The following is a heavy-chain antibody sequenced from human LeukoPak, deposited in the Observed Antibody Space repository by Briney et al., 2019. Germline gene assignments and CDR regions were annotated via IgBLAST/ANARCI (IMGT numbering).Heavy chain of an antibody. Sequence: GGSLRLSCGASGFTFSTYAMSWVRQAPEKGLEWVSGVTGSGGATYYADSAKGRFSISRDNSKNTVYLQMNSLRVEDTAIYYCAKDLSQRLLRGDFDSWGQGALVSVSS. D-gene: IGHD6-25*01. J-gene: IGHJ4*02. CDR1: GFTFSTYA. CDR3: AKDLSQRLLRGDFDS. CDR2: VTGSGGAT. V-gene: IGHV3-23*01.